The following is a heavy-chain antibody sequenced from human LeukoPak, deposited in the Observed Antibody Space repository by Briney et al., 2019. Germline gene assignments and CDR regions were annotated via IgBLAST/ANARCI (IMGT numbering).Heavy chain of an antibody. CDR3: TTDPYSGSYNYYYGMDV. CDR1: GFTFSNAW. Sequence: KSGGSLRLSCAASGFTFSNAWMSWVRQAPGKGLEWVGRIKRKSDGETTDYAAPVKGRFTFSRDDSKNTLHLQMNSLKTEDTAVYYCTTDPYSGSYNYYYGMDVWGQGTTVTVSS. D-gene: IGHD1-26*01. CDR2: IKRKSDGETT. J-gene: IGHJ6*02. V-gene: IGHV3-15*01.